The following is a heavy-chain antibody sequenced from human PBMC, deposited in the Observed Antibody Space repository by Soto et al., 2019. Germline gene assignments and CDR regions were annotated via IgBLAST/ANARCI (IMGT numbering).Heavy chain of an antibody. CDR2: MDPKSGNT. J-gene: IGHJ4*02. CDR1: GYTFTSYD. V-gene: IGHV1-8*01. CDR3: ARGGRYDN. Sequence: ASVNVSCKASGYTFTSYDINWVRQATGQGLEWMGWMDPKSGNTGYALKFQGRVTMTRNTSISTVYMELSRLRSEDTAVYYCARGGRYDNWGQGTVVTVSS. D-gene: IGHD3-16*01.